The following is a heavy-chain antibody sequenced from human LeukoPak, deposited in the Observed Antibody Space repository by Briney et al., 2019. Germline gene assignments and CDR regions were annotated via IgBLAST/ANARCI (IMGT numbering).Heavy chain of an antibody. CDR2: IYSDGST. CDR1: GFTVSSNY. D-gene: IGHD6-19*01. CDR3: ARAHSGGLFDY. V-gene: IGHV3-53*01. Sequence: GGSLRLSCAASGFTVSSNYMSWVRQAPGKGLEWVSVIYSDGSTYYADSVKGRFAISRDNSKNTLYLQMNSLRAEDTAVYYCARAHSGGLFDYWGQGTLVTVSS. J-gene: IGHJ4*02.